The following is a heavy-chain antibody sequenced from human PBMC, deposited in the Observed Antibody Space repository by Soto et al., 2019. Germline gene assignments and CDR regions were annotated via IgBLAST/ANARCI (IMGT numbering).Heavy chain of an antibody. CDR3: ARDPEYGSYFDY. Sequence: QVQLQESGPGLVKPSETLSLTCSVSGGSVSSGSYYWSWIRQPPGKGPEWIVYIHYSGRTNYNPSLKSRVTMSVDTSKNQFSLKLSSVTAADTAMYYCARDPEYGSYFDYWGQGTLVTVSS. D-gene: IGHD3-10*01. CDR1: GGSVSSGSYY. CDR2: IHYSGRT. J-gene: IGHJ4*02. V-gene: IGHV4-61*01.